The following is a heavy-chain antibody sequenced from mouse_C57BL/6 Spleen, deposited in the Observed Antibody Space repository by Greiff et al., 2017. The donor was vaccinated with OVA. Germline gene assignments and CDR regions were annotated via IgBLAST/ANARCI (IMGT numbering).Heavy chain of an antibody. CDR1: GYSFTGYY. V-gene: IGHV1-31*01. CDR3: ARSLGSYAMDY. J-gene: IGHJ4*01. CDR2: IYPYNGVS. D-gene: IGHD3-1*01. Sequence: VHVKQSGPELVKPGASVKISCKASGYSFTGYYMHWVKQSHGNILDWIGYIYPYNGVSSYNQKFKGKATLTVDKSSSTAYMELRSLTSEDSAVYYCARSLGSYAMDYWGQGTSVTVSS.